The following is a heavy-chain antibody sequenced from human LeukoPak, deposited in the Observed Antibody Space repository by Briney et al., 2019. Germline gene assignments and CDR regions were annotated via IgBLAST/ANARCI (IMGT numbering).Heavy chain of an antibody. Sequence: GGSLRLSCAASGFTFTIYAMSWVRQAPGKGLEWVSVIYSGGSTYYADSVKGRFTISRDNSKNTLYLQMNSLRAEDTAVYYCARDLELDVWGQGTTVTVSS. CDR1: GFTFTIYA. V-gene: IGHV3-53*01. J-gene: IGHJ6*02. D-gene: IGHD3-3*01. CDR2: IYSGGST. CDR3: ARDLELDV.